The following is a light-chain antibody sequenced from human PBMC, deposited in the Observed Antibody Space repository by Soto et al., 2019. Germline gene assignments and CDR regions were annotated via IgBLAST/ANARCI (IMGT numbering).Light chain of an antibody. V-gene: IGKV3D-15*01. Sequence: EFVLTQSPGTLSLSPGERATLSCRASQSVSSYLAWYQQKPGQAPRLLIYDAANRATGIPARFSGSGSGTEFTLTINSLQSEDFAVYYCQQYNNWPRTFGQGTKVDI. CDR2: DAA. CDR3: QQYNNWPRT. J-gene: IGKJ1*01. CDR1: QSVSSY.